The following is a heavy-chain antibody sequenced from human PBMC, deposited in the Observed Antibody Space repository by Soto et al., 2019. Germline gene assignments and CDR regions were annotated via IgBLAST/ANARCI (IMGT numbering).Heavy chain of an antibody. J-gene: IGHJ4*02. CDR3: LRHQGRGWHDYSDY. CDR2: IHSNGNT. V-gene: IGHV4-39*01. CDR1: GDSISSNSYY. D-gene: IGHD6-19*01. Sequence: QLQLQESGPRLVKPSETLSLTCTVFGDSISSNSYYWAWIRQPPGKGLEWIGSIHSNGNTLHNPYLKSRVTISVHTSNDQFYLNFHSVSAPATAVFFCLRHQGRGWHDYSDYWGQGTLVTVSS.